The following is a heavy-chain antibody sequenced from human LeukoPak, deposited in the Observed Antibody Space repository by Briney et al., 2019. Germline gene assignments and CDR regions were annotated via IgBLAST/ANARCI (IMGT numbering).Heavy chain of an antibody. CDR3: ARHFGLGVGSRFLDL. Sequence: NPSETLSLTCTVSGGSIGSSSYYWGWIRQPPGKGLEWIGTIYYRGMTNYNPSLERRLTITVDTSKNQFSLRLNSVTAADTAVYYCARHFGLGVGSRFLDLWGRGTLVTVSA. CDR2: IYYRGMT. J-gene: IGHJ2*01. V-gene: IGHV4-39*01. CDR1: GGSIGSSSYY. D-gene: IGHD3/OR15-3a*01.